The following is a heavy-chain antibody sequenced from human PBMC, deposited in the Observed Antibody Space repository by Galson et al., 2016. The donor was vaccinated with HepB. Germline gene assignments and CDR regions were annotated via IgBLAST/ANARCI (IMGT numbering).Heavy chain of an antibody. V-gene: IGHV3-30*18. Sequence: SLRLSCAASGLTFSSYGMHWVRQAPRKGLEWVAFISYDGSNTKYADSVKGRFTISRDNSKKTLYLQMNSLRAEDTAVYYCAKGGRIYCSSASCHDHFHYWGQGTLVTVSS. J-gene: IGHJ4*02. CDR1: GLTFSSYG. D-gene: IGHD2-2*01. CDR3: AKGGRIYCSSASCHDHFHY. CDR2: ISYDGSNT.